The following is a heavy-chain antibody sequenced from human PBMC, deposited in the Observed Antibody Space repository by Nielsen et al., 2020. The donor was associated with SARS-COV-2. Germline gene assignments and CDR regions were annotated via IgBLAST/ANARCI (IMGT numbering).Heavy chain of an antibody. CDR2: ISGSGGST. Sequence: VCQAPGKGLEWVSAISGSGGSTYYADSVKGRFTISRDNSKNTLHLQMNSLRAEDTAVYYCAKTLYSGYDLYSGWTLTDYWGQGTLVTVSS. V-gene: IGHV3-23*01. J-gene: IGHJ4*02. D-gene: IGHD5-12*01. CDR3: AKTLYSGYDLYSGWTLTDY.